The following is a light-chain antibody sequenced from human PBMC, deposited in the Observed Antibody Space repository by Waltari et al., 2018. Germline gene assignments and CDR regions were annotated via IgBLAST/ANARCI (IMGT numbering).Light chain of an antibody. V-gene: IGLV1-40*01. Sequence: QSVLTQPPSVSGAPGQRVTISCTGSSSNIGAPYDVHWFQQVAGTAPKLVIFGNSRRPSGVPDRFSGSKSGTSASLAITGLQAEDEADYYCQSYDRSMSAWVFGGGTRVTV. CDR3: QSYDRSMSAWV. J-gene: IGLJ3*02. CDR1: SSNIGAPYD. CDR2: GNS.